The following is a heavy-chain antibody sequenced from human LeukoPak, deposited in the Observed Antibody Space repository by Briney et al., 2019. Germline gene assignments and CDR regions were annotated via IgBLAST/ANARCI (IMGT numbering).Heavy chain of an antibody. CDR1: GGSVSSYY. Sequence: KPSETLSLTCTVSGGSVSSYYWSWIQQPPGKGLEWIGYIYNSENIKSNSSLTSRVTMSADTSKNQFFLKLSSVTAADTAVYYCARFHSGPSGWYVLWYFDLWGRGTLVTVSS. CDR2: IYNSENI. CDR3: ARFHSGPSGWYVLWYFDL. V-gene: IGHV4-4*09. J-gene: IGHJ2*01. D-gene: IGHD6-19*01.